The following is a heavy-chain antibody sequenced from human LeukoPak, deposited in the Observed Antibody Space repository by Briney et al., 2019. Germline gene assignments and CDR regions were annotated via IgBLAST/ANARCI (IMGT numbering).Heavy chain of an antibody. CDR1: GFTFSNAW. Sequence: GGSLRLSCAASGFTFSNAWMSWVRQAPGKGLEWVGRIKSKTDGGTTDYAAPVKGRFTILRDDSKNTLYLQMNSLKTEDTAVYYCTTVSSSALAYYFDYWGQGTLVTVSS. CDR3: TTVSSSALAYYFDY. CDR2: IKSKTDGGTT. J-gene: IGHJ4*02. V-gene: IGHV3-15*01. D-gene: IGHD2-2*01.